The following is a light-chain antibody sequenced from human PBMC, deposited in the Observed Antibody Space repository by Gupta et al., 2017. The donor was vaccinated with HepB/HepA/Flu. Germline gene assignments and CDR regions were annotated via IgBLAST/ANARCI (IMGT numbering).Light chain of an antibody. CDR1: SSNIGNNY. J-gene: IGLJ2*01. CDR3: GTWDTSLSTGC. Sequence: QSVLTQPPSVSAAPGQKVTISCSGSSSNIGNNYVSWYQQLPGTAPKLLICENNKRPSGIPDRFSGSKSGTSATLDITGLQTGDEADYYCGTWDTSLSTGCFGGGTKLTVL. V-gene: IGLV1-51*02. CDR2: ENN.